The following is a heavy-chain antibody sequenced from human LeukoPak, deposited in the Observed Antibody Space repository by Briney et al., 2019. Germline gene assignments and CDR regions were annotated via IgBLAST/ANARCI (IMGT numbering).Heavy chain of an antibody. D-gene: IGHD3-10*01. J-gene: IGHJ4*02. CDR2: IYYSGST. V-gene: IGHV4-31*03. CDR3: ARRNDYGSGSLDFDY. Sequence: SETLSLPCTVSGGSISSGGYYWSWIRQHPGKGLEWIGYIYYSGSTYYNPSLKSRVTISVDTSKNQFSLKLISVTAADTAVYYCARRNDYGSGSLDFDYWGQGTLVTVSS. CDR1: GGSISSGGYY.